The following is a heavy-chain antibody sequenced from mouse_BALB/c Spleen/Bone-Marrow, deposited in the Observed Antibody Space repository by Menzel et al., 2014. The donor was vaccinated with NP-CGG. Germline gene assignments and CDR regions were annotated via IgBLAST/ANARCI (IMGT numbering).Heavy chain of an antibody. CDR2: ISRGCRT. D-gene: IGHD5-5*01. V-gene: IGHV5-6-5*01. CDR1: GFTFSSYA. Sequence: EVNVVESGGGLMKPGGSLKLSCAASGFTFSSYAMSWVRQTPETRLEWVASISRGCRTYYPDNVKGRFTISRDNARNILCLQMSSLRSEDTAMYYCVRWTTYPLMDYWGQGTSVTVSA. J-gene: IGHJ4*01. CDR3: VRWTTYPLMDY.